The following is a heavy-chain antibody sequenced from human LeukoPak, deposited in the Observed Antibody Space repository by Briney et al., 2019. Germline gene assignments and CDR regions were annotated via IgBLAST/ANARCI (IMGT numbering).Heavy chain of an antibody. CDR1: GFSFSAYG. D-gene: IGHD6-13*01. CDR2: IWYDGSSK. Sequence: PGGSLRLSCAASGFSFSAYGVHWVRQAPGKGLEWVAVIWYDGSSKDNADSVKGRFTFSRDNSKNTLYPQMNSLTVEDTAVYYCARSQSSSLIDYWGQGSLVTVSS. CDR3: ARSQSSSLIDY. V-gene: IGHV3-33*01. J-gene: IGHJ4*02.